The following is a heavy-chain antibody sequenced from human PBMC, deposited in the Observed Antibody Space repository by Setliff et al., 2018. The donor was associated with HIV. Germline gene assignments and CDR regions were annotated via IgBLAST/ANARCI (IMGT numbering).Heavy chain of an antibody. CDR2: IRSQADKYAT. J-gene: IGHJ4*02. CDR1: GFTFSGAE. D-gene: IGHD3-3*01. CDR3: VRGGFWTGYFNYFDY. V-gene: IGHV3-73*01. Sequence: GGSLRLSCAASGFTFSGAEIHWVRQAAGKGLEWVGRIRSQADKYATDYGASEKGRFIISRDDSKKTAYLQMNTLRAEDTAVYYCVRGGFWTGYFNYFDYWGQGSLVTVSS.